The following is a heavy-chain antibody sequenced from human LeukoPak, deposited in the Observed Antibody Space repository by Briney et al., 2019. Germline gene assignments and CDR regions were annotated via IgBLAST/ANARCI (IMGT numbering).Heavy chain of an antibody. J-gene: IGHJ6*03. V-gene: IGHV3-21*01. CDR2: ISSSSSYI. D-gene: IGHD3-16*01. CDR3: ASGGSLYYYYMDV. CDR1: GFTFSSYS. Sequence: GGSLRLSCAASGFTFSSYSMNWVRQAPGKGLEWVSSISSSSSYIYYADSVKGRFTISRDNAKNSLYLQMNSLRAEDTAVYYCASGGSLYYYYMDVWGKGNTVTVSS.